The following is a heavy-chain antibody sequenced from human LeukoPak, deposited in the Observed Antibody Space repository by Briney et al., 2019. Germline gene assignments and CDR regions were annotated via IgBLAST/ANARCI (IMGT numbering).Heavy chain of an antibody. Sequence: AESLKISSKGSGCSFTTNWIGWGRRMPGKGREWMGIIYPSDSDTRYSPSFQGQVTISADKSISTAYLQWSSLKASDTAMYYCARQGSGYINYWGQGTLVTVSS. D-gene: IGHD2-15*01. CDR2: IYPSDSDT. V-gene: IGHV5-51*01. CDR1: GCSFTTNW. CDR3: ARQGSGYINY. J-gene: IGHJ4*03.